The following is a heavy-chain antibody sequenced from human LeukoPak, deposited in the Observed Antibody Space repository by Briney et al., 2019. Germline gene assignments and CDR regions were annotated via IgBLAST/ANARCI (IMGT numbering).Heavy chain of an antibody. J-gene: IGHJ4*02. CDR2: INTKGET. V-gene: IGHV4-4*09. D-gene: IGHD2-21*01. Sequence: SETLSLTCTVSGVSMSAYQWSWVRQSPEKGLEWIGCINTKGETSFNPSLKSRVTTSVDTSKSQFSLRLTSVTAADTAVYYCATSNDAKIAPFDHWGQGAPVTVSS. CDR3: ATSNDAKIAPFDH. CDR1: GVSMSAYQ.